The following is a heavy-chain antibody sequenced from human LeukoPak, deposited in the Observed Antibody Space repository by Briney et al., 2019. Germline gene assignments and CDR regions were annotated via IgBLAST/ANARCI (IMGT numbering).Heavy chain of an antibody. CDR2: ISSSGSTI. J-gene: IGHJ4*02. CDR3: ARDGGDYGSGSYYAY. D-gene: IGHD3-10*01. V-gene: IGHV3-48*03. CDR1: GFTFSSYE. Sequence: GGSLRLSCAASGFTFSSYELNWVRQAPGKGLEWVSYISSSGSTIKYADSVKGRFTISRGSAKNSLYLQMDSLRAEDTAVYYCARDGGDYGSGSYYAYWGQGTLVTVSS.